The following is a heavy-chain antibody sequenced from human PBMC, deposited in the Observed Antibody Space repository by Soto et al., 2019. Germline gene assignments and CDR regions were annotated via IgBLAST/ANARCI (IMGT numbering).Heavy chain of an antibody. D-gene: IGHD2-8*01. V-gene: IGHV3-21*01. J-gene: IGHJ4*02. CDR3: ARVYGCTTTTCHYYFDY. CDR2: INSGSLYI. Sequence: PGGSLRLSCVVSGFNFSRYTMHWVLQAPGKGLEWVSSINSGSLYIYYADSVKGRFTVSRDNAKNSVYLQVDSLRAEDTAVYYCARVYGCTTTTCHYYFDYWGRGTLVTVSS. CDR1: GFNFSRYT.